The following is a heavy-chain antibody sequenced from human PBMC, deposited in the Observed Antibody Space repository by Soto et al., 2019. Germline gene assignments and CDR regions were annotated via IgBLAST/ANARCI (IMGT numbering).Heavy chain of an antibody. D-gene: IGHD6-13*01. J-gene: IGHJ6*02. V-gene: IGHV5-51*01. CDR3: ARTAAAGKYYYGMDV. CDR2: IYPGDSDT. CDR1: GYSFTSYW. Sequence: GESLKISCKGSGYSFTSYWIGWVRQMPGKGLELMGIIYPGDSDTRYSPSFQGQVTISADKSFTTAYLQWSSLKASDTAMYYCARTAAAGKYYYGMDVWGQGTTVTVSS.